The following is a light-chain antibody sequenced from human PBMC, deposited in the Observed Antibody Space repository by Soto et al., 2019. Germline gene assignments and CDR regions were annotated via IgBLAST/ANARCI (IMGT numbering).Light chain of an antibody. J-gene: IGLJ1*01. CDR1: TRDIAGYNY. CDR3: TSFSSSTSLYV. Sequence: QSVLTQPASVSGSLGQSITISCTGTTRDIAGYNYISWYQQLPGKAPKLMIYQVTIRPSGISNRFSGSKSGNTASLTISGLQAEGGAEYYCTSFSSSTSLYVFGTGTKVTVL. CDR2: QVT. V-gene: IGLV2-14*01.